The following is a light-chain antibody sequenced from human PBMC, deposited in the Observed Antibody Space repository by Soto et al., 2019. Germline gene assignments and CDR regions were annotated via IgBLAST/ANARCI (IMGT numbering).Light chain of an antibody. J-gene: IGKJ1*01. V-gene: IGKV3-20*01. CDR1: QSVRSNY. Sequence: EIVLTQSPGTLSLSPGERATLSCRASQSVRSNYLAWYRQTPGQAPRLLIYGASNRATGIPDRFSGSGSGTDCTLIISRLEPDDFALYYCQQYGSSPWTFGQGTKVEIK. CDR3: QQYGSSPWT. CDR2: GAS.